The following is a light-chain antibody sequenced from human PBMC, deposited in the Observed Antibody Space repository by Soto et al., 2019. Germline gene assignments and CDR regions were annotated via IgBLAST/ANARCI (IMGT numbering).Light chain of an antibody. CDR3: QQRSNWPRT. J-gene: IGKJ5*01. Sequence: ESVLTQSPATLSLSPGERATLSCRASQSVSSYLAWYQQKPGQAPRLLIYDASNRATGIPARFSGSGSGTDFTLTISSLEPEDFAVYYCQQRSNWPRTFGQGTRPEI. CDR2: DAS. V-gene: IGKV3-11*01. CDR1: QSVSSY.